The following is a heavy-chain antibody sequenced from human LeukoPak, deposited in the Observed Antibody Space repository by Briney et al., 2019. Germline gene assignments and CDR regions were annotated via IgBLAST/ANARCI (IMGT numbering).Heavy chain of an antibody. J-gene: IGHJ6*02. V-gene: IGHV3-30*18. Sequence: GGSLRLSCAASGFTFRNYVIHWVRQAPGKGLEWVAVISYDGSNKYYADSVKGRFTISRDKSKNTLYLQMNSLRAEDTAVYYCAKEVTSPTYYYYYGMDVWGQGTTVTVSS. CDR1: GFTFRNYV. CDR3: AKEVTSPTYYYYYGMDV. CDR2: ISYDGSNK. D-gene: IGHD4-17*01.